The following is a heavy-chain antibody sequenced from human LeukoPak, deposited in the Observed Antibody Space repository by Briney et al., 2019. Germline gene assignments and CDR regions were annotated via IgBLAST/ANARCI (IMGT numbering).Heavy chain of an antibody. CDR3: AKTTHGVGPTGLNP. CDR1: GYSFTIYG. D-gene: IGHD1-26*01. CDR2: ISAYNGNT. Sequence: ASVNVSCKASGYSFTIYGITWVRQAPGQGLEWMGWISAYNGNTNYAQKFQGRVTLTTDSSTNTAFMGLRTLTSDDTAVYYCAKTTHGVGPTGLNPWGQGTLVIVSS. V-gene: IGHV1-18*01. J-gene: IGHJ5*02.